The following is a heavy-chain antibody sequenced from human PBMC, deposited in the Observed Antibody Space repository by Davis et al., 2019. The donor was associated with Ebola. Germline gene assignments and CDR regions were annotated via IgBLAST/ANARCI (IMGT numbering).Heavy chain of an antibody. CDR3: ARPVPRDSYGMDV. Sequence: AASVKVSCKASGYTFTSYGISWVRQAPGQGLEWMGWISAYNGNTNYAQKLQGRVTMTTDTSTGTAYMELRSLRSDDTAVYYCARPVPRDSYGMDVWGQGTTVTVSS. CDR1: GYTFTSYG. V-gene: IGHV1-18*01. J-gene: IGHJ6*02. D-gene: IGHD5-24*01. CDR2: ISAYNGNT.